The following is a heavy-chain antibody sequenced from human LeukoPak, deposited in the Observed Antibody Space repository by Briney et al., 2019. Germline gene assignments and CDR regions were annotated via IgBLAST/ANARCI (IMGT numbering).Heavy chain of an antibody. CDR2: INHSGST. Sequence: KPSETLSLTCAVYGVSFSGYYWSWIRQPPGKGLEWIGEINHSGSTNYNPSLKSRVTISVDTSKNQFSLKLSSVTAADTAVYYCARGEGNWFDPWGQGTLVTVSS. J-gene: IGHJ5*02. CDR1: GVSFSGYY. V-gene: IGHV4-34*01. CDR3: ARGEGNWFDP.